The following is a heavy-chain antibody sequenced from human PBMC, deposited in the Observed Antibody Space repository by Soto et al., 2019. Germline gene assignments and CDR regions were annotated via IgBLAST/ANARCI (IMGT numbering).Heavy chain of an antibody. CDR1: GGSFSGYY. CDR2: INHSGST. J-gene: IGHJ5*02. Sequence: SETLSLTCAVYGGSFSGYYWSWIRQPPGKGLEWIGEINHSGSTNYNPSLKSRVTISVDTSKNQFSLKLSSVTAADTAVYYCARDTEVTFVVVPAASPDGYWFDPWGQGTLVTVSS. CDR3: ARDTEVTFVVVPAASPDGYWFDP. V-gene: IGHV4-34*01. D-gene: IGHD2-2*01.